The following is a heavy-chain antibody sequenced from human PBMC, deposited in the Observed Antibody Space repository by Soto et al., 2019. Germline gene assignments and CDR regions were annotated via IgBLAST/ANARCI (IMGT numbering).Heavy chain of an antibody. CDR3: AREGRYCSSTSCYGAFDI. CDR1: VGSISSYY. J-gene: IGHJ3*02. V-gene: IGHV4-59*01. D-gene: IGHD2-2*01. Sequence: PSETLSLTCTDSVGSISSYYWSWIRQPPGKGLEWIGYIYYSGSTNYNPSLKSRVTISVDTSKNQFSLKLSSVTAADTAVYYCAREGRYCSSTSCYGAFDIWGQGTMVTVSS. CDR2: IYYSGST.